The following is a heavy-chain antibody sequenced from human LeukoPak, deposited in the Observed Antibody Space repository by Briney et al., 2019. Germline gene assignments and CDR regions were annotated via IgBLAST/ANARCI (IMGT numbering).Heavy chain of an antibody. Sequence: SQTLSLTCAISGDSVSSNSAAWNRISQSPSIGLESLRRKYYRSKCYNDYAVCVNSGITINPDTSKNQLYLQLNSVTPEDTAVYYCARDRLGSLDPWGQGTLVTVSS. CDR1: GDSVSSNSAA. CDR2: KYYRSKCYN. J-gene: IGHJ5*02. V-gene: IGHV6-1*01. CDR3: ARDRLGSLDP. D-gene: IGHD3-16*01.